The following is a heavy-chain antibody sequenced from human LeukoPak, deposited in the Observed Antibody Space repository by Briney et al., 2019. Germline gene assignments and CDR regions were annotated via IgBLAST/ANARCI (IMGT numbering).Heavy chain of an antibody. CDR3: AKVGVGWVAFEY. J-gene: IGHJ4*02. Sequence: GSRRLSCAASGFTFSNFAMSWVRQAPGKGLQWVSAISDSGGGTFYADSVKGRFTISRDKSKNTLYLQMNSLRAEDTAVYYCAKVGVGWVAFEYWGQGTLVTVSS. CDR2: ISDSGGGT. V-gene: IGHV3-23*01. CDR1: GFTFSNFA. D-gene: IGHD3-16*01.